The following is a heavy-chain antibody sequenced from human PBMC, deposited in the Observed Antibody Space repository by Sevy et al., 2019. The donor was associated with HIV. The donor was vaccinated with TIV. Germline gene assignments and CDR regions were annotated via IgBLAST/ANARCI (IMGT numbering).Heavy chain of an antibody. CDR1: GDSIISSHW. J-gene: IGHJ4*02. V-gene: IGHV4-4*02. D-gene: IGHD6-25*01. CDR3: AAAAGTDILGYYFGS. Sequence: SETLSLTCTVSGDSIISSHWWSWFRQTPGKGLEWIGDMYHRGTTNYNPSLKTRVIISVDKSKNQFFLKLTSVTAADTAVYYRAAAAGTDILGYYFGSWGQGSSVTVSS. CDR2: MYHRGTT.